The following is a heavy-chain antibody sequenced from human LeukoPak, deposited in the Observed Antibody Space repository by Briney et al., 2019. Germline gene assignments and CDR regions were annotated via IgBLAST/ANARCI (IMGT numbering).Heavy chain of an antibody. CDR1: GGSFSGYY. CDR2: INHSGST. V-gene: IGHV4-34*01. CDR3: ARGEELHYDDSSGYFAFDI. Sequence: SETLSLTCAVYGGSFSGYYWSWIRQPPGKGLEWIGEINHSGSTNYNPSLKSRVTISVDTSKNQFSLKLSSVTAADTAVYYCARGEELHYDDSSGYFAFDIWGQGTMVTVSS. J-gene: IGHJ3*02. D-gene: IGHD3-22*01.